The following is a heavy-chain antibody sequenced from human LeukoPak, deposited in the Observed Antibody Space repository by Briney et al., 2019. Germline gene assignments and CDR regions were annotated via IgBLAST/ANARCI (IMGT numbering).Heavy chain of an antibody. CDR3: ARAFRSTSDHYGSPKMEYYFDY. J-gene: IGHJ4*02. V-gene: IGHV1-8*03. D-gene: IGHD2-2*01. CDR2: MNPNSGNT. CDR1: GYTFTSYD. Sequence: ASVKVSCKASGYTFTSYDINWVRQATGQGLEWMGWMNPNSGNTGYAQKFQGRVTITRNTSISTAYMELSSLRSEDTAVYYCARAFRSTSDHYGSPKMEYYFDYWGQGTLVTVSS.